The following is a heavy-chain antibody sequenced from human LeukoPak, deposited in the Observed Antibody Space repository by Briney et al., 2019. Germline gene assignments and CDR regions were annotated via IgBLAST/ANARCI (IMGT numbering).Heavy chain of an antibody. CDR1: GDSIGSHY. V-gene: IGHV4-59*11. Sequence: SETLSLTCAVSGDSIGSHYWSWIRQPPGKGLEWIGYIFYVGSTNYNPSLKSRVTISVDTSKNQFSLKLNSVTAADTAVYYCARDYYDSRGEAFDIWGQGTMVTVSS. J-gene: IGHJ3*02. D-gene: IGHD3-22*01. CDR3: ARDYYDSRGEAFDI. CDR2: IFYVGST.